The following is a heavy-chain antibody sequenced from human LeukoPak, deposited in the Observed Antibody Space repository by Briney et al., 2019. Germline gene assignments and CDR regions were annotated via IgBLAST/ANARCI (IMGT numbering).Heavy chain of an antibody. Sequence: SETLSLTCAVSGGSISSGSYSWSWMRQPPGKGLEWIGYIYPRGSTYYNPSLKSRVILSLDKSANQFSLNLSSVTAADTAVYYCARFSPRAMGNYLDFWGQGTLVTVSS. J-gene: IGHJ4*02. D-gene: IGHD7-27*01. CDR1: GGSISSGSYS. CDR2: IYPRGST. V-gene: IGHV4-30-2*01. CDR3: ARFSPRAMGNYLDF.